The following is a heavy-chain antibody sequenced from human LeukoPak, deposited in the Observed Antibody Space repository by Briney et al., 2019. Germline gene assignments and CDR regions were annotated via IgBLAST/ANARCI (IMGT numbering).Heavy chain of an antibody. J-gene: IGHJ5*02. CDR2: IYTSGST. CDR3: AREAVTDWFDP. D-gene: IGHD6-19*01. V-gene: IGHV4-61*02. CDR1: GGSISSGSYY. Sequence: SETLSLTCTVSGGSISSGSYYWSWIRQPAGKGLEWIGRIYTSGSTNYNPSLKSRVTISVDASKSQFSLKLSSVTAADTAVYYCAREAVTDWFDPWGRGTLVTVSS.